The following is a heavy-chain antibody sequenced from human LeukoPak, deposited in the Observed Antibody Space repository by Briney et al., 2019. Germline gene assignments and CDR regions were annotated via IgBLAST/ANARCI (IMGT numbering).Heavy chain of an antibody. D-gene: IGHD3-10*01. CDR2: ISAYNGNT. Sequence: ASVKVSCKASGYTFTSYGISWVRQAPGQGLEWMGWISAYNGNTNYAQKLQGRVTMTTDTSTSTAYMELRSLRSDDTAVYYCARGRGGHGGGITMVRGVNYFDYWGQGTLVTVSS. CDR1: GYTFTSYG. V-gene: IGHV1-18*01. CDR3: ARGRGGHGGGITMVRGVNYFDY. J-gene: IGHJ4*02.